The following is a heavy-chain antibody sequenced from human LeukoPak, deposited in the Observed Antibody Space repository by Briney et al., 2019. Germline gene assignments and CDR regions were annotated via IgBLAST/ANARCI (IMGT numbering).Heavy chain of an antibody. J-gene: IGHJ4*02. CDR3: AKVPNYDILTGYYNVLGFDY. CDR1: GFTFSTYS. Sequence: GGSLRLSCAASGFTFSTYSMNWVRQAPGKGLEWVSAISGSGGSTYYADSVKGRFTISRDNSKNTLYLQMNSLRAEDTAVYYCAKVPNYDILTGYYNVLGFDYWGQGTLVTVSS. D-gene: IGHD3-9*01. CDR2: ISGSGGST. V-gene: IGHV3-23*01.